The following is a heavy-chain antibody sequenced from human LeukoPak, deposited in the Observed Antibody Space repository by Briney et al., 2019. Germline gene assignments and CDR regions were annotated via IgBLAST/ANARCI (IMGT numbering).Heavy chain of an antibody. CDR1: GFILSSSE. V-gene: IGHV3-48*03. CDR2: IATDGTI. Sequence: GGSLRLSCVASGFILSSSEMNWVRQVPGKGLEWVSFIATDGTIYYADSVKGRFTISRDNAKNSLYLQMNSLRAEDTAVYYCASLGPSGYYYPWGQGTLVTVSS. CDR3: ASLGPSGYYYP. D-gene: IGHD3-3*01. J-gene: IGHJ5*02.